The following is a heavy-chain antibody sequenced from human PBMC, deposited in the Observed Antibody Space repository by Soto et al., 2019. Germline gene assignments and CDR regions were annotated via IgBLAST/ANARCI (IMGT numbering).Heavy chain of an antibody. Sequence: GGSLRLSCAASGFTFTSYGMHWVRQAPGKGLEWVAVIWYDGSNKYYADSVKGRFTISRDNSKNTLYLQMNSLRAEDTAVYYCARGGTYYDFWSGYVGGDWFDPWGQGTLVTAPQ. CDR2: IWYDGSNK. J-gene: IGHJ5*02. V-gene: IGHV3-33*01. D-gene: IGHD3-3*01. CDR3: ARGGTYYDFWSGYVGGDWFDP. CDR1: GFTFTSYG.